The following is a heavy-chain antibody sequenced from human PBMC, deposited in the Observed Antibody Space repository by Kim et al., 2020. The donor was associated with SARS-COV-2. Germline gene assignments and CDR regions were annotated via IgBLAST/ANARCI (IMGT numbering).Heavy chain of an antibody. Sequence: GGSLRLSCAASGFTFSSYAMHWVRQAPGKGLEWVAVISYDGSNKYYADSVKGRFTISRDNSNNTLYLQMNSLRAEDTAVYYCARAASGSYYTWFDPWGQGTLVTVSS. J-gene: IGHJ5*02. CDR2: ISYDGSNK. CDR3: ARAASGSYYTWFDP. V-gene: IGHV3-30*04. CDR1: GFTFSSYA. D-gene: IGHD3-10*01.